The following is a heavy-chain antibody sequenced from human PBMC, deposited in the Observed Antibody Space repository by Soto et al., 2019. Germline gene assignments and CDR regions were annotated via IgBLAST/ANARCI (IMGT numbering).Heavy chain of an antibody. J-gene: IGHJ6*02. V-gene: IGHV3-30-3*01. CDR2: ISYDGSNK. CDR1: GFTFSSYA. Sequence: QVQLVESGGGVVQPGRSLRLSCAASGFTFSSYAMHWVRQAPGKGLEWVAVISYDGSNKYYADSVKGRFTISRDNSKNTQYLQKNSLRAEDTAVYYCARECDLSSSWRYYHYGMDVWGQGTTVTVSS. CDR3: ARECDLSSSWRYYHYGMDV. D-gene: IGHD6-13*01.